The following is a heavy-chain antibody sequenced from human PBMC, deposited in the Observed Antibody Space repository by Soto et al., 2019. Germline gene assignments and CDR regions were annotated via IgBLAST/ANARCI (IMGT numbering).Heavy chain of an antibody. CDR2: INPNNGVT. CDR1: GYMFTGFY. D-gene: IGHD6-19*01. Sequence: ASVKVSCKASGYMFTGFYLHWVRLVPGQGLEWMGWINPNNGVTTYAKPFQGRVTMTRDSSISTAYMGLSSLRSDDTAVYFCAAAAIPVAGRHPDFWGQGSVVTAYS. V-gene: IGHV1-2*02. J-gene: IGHJ4*02. CDR3: AAAAIPVAGRHPDF.